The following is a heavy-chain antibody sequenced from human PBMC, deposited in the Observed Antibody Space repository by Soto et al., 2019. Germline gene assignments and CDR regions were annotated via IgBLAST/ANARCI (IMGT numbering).Heavy chain of an antibody. J-gene: IGHJ4*02. Sequence: PSETLSLTCTVSGGSISSYYWSWIRQPPGKGLEWIGYIYYSGSTNYNPSLKSRVTISVDTSKNQFSLKLSSVTAADTAVYYCGRAAEYVQLAPDYFDYWGQGTLVTVS. V-gene: IGHV4-59*01. CDR1: GGSISSYY. CDR2: IYYSGST. CDR3: GRAAEYVQLAPDYFDY. D-gene: IGHD3-3*02.